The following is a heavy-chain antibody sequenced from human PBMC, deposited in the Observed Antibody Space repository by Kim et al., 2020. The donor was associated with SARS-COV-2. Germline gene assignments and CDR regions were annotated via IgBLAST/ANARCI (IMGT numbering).Heavy chain of an antibody. CDR1: GGSFSGYD. V-gene: IGHV4-34*01. CDR3: ARGSSGSIDDN. J-gene: IGHJ4*02. Sequence: SETLSLTCDVYGGSFSGYDWSWIRKPPGTGLEWVGEINPSDSTNYNPTRKSRVTISVDTSKTQFSLNLSSVTAADTAVYDYARGSSGSIDDNWGEGTLVTVSP. D-gene: IGHD3-10*01. CDR2: INPSDST.